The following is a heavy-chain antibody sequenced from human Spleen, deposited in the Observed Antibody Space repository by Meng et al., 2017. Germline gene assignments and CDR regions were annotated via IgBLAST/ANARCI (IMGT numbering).Heavy chain of an antibody. J-gene: IGHJ4*02. CDR1: GFIFKNYA. CDR3: AKQPSDSGGYHNEF. D-gene: IGHD3-22*01. Sequence: GGSLRLSCVASGFIFKNYAMRWVRQAPGKGLEWVSDISGSGGNTYYADSVKGRFTISRDDSKNTLYLQMNSLRAGDTAVYYCAKQPSDSGGYHNEFWGQGTLVTVSS. CDR2: ISGSGGNT. V-gene: IGHV3-23*01.